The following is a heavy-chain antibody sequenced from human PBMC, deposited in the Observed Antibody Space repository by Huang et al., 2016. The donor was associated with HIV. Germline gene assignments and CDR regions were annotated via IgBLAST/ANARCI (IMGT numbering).Heavy chain of an antibody. D-gene: IGHD6-19*01. Sequence: QVQLVQSGAEVEKPGASVNLSCKASGFNFLTYALHWVRQAPGKRLEWMGWINGEGLTKYSQKFQGRVTITRDRSASTVYVDFKSLTYEDTAVYYCARDKEAGTPFFDPWGQGTLVTVSS. J-gene: IGHJ5*02. V-gene: IGHV1-3*01. CDR1: GFNFLTYA. CDR3: ARDKEAGTPFFDP. CDR2: INGEGLT.